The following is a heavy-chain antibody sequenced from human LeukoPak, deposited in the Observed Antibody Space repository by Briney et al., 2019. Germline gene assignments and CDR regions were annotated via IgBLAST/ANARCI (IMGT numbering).Heavy chain of an antibody. D-gene: IGHD4-17*01. J-gene: IGHJ4*02. CDR1: GFSFSDYG. Sequence: GGSLRLSCAASGFSFSDYGMNWVRRAPGKGLEWLSHINSNGAVISYADSVKGRFTISRDTAKSSLYLQMNSLKIEDTAIYSCARDPDGDYDLDYWGQGTLVTVSS. CDR3: ARDPDGDYDLDY. V-gene: IGHV3-48*01. CDR2: INSNGAVI.